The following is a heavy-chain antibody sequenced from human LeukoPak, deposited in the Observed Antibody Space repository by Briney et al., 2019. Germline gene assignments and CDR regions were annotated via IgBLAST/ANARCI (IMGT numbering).Heavy chain of an antibody. CDR3: ARGIPQYYGSGSYSLDY. J-gene: IGHJ4*02. V-gene: IGHV1-69*13. CDR2: IIPIFGTA. D-gene: IGHD3-10*01. CDR1: GGTFSSYA. Sequence: ASVKVSCKPSGGTFSSYAISWVRQAPGQGLEWMGGIIPIFGTANYAQKFQGRVTITADESTSTAYMELSSLRSEDTAVYYCARGIPQYYGSGSYSLDYWGQGTLVTVSS.